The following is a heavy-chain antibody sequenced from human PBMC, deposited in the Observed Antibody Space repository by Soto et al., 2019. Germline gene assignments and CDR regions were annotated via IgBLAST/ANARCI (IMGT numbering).Heavy chain of an antibody. V-gene: IGHV1-58*02. J-gene: IGHJ5*02. Sequence: QMQLVQSGPEVKKPGTSVKVSCKASGFTFTSSAMQWVRQARGQRLEWIGWIVVGSGNTNYAQKFQERVTITRDMSTSTAYMELSSLRCEDTAVYYCAAWRVEGYSSSWVSDPWGQGTLVTVSS. D-gene: IGHD6-13*01. CDR1: GFTFTSSA. CDR3: AAWRVEGYSSSWVSDP. CDR2: IVVGSGNT.